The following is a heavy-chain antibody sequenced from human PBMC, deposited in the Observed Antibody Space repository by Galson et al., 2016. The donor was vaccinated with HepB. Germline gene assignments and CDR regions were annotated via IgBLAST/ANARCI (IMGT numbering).Heavy chain of an antibody. CDR2: ISGSGDRR. D-gene: IGHD6-13*01. J-gene: IGHJ6*01. CDR3: AKVLPYSAGHGMDV. CDR1: GFTFSRYA. V-gene: IGHV3-23*01. Sequence: SLRLSCAASGFTFSRYAMSWVRQAPGKGLEWVSVISGSGDRRYYADSVKGRFIISRDNSKNTLYLQMNSLRAEDTAVYYCAKVLPYSAGHGMDVRGQGTMVTVSS.